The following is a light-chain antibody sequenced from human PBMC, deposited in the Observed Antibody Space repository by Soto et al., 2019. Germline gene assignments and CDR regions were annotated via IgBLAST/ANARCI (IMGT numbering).Light chain of an antibody. V-gene: IGLV2-8*01. CDR1: SSDVGGYNY. Sequence: QSALTQPPSASGSPGQSVTISCTGTSSDVGGYNYVSWYQQHPGKAPKLMIYDVSERPSGVLDRFSGSKSGNTASLTVSGLQAEDEADYYCSSYGGSNNLIFGGGTKLTVL. J-gene: IGLJ2*01. CDR2: DVS. CDR3: SSYGGSNNLI.